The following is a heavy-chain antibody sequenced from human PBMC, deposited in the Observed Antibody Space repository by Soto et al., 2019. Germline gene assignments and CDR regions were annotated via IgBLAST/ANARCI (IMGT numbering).Heavy chain of an antibody. CDR1: GFIFSDYA. CDR3: AKDGVDHNSVWDPFDI. CDR2: MGGANGDT. J-gene: IGHJ3*02. V-gene: IGHV3-23*01. D-gene: IGHD2-15*01. Sequence: TGGSLRLSCAASGFIFSDYAMSWVRQAPGKGLEWVAGMGGANGDTYYAESVRGRFAILRDNSKSTLFLQLNSLRAEDTAVYFCAKDGVDHNSVWDPFDIWGQGTLVTVSS.